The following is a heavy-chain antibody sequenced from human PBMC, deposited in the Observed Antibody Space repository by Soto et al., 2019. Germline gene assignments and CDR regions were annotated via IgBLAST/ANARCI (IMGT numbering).Heavy chain of an antibody. CDR2: IYYSGST. CDR1: GGSISSGDYY. Sequence: QVQLQESGPGLVKPSQTLSLTCTVSGGSISSGDYYWSWIRQPPGKGLEWIGYIYYSGSTYYNPSIKSRVXIXVXTXXNQCSLKLSSVTAADTAVYYCASFRCSGGSCALSPWGQGTLVTVSS. V-gene: IGHV4-30-4*01. J-gene: IGHJ5*02. CDR3: ASFRCSGGSCALSP. D-gene: IGHD2-15*01.